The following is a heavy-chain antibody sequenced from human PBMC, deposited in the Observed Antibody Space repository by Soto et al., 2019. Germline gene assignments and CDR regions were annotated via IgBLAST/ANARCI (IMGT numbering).Heavy chain of an antibody. V-gene: IGHV3-30*04. CDR3: TKSSGGSSSVGMDY. D-gene: IGHD6-6*01. CDR1: GFIFKNSA. J-gene: IGHJ4*02. Sequence: HPGGSLRLSCAVSGFIFKNSALNWVRQAPGKGLEWVASITRDGYNKYYADSVKGRFTISRDNSKNTLSLQMTALRVEDSSVYYCTKSSGGSSSVGMDYWGPGTLVTVSS. CDR2: ITRDGYNK.